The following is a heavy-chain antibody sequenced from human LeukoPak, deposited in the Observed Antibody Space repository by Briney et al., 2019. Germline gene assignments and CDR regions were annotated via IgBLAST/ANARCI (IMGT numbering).Heavy chain of an antibody. D-gene: IGHD3-10*01. Sequence: GASVKVSCKASGGTFSSYAISWVRQAPGQGLEWMGAIIPIFGTTNSAQKFQGRVTIIADESTRTVYMELSSLRSEDTAVYYCARNRRVVRGVNIVENYYYYMDVWGKGTTVTISS. CDR3: ARNRRVVRGVNIVENYYYYMDV. V-gene: IGHV1-69*13. J-gene: IGHJ6*03. CDR2: IIPIFGTT. CDR1: GGTFSSYA.